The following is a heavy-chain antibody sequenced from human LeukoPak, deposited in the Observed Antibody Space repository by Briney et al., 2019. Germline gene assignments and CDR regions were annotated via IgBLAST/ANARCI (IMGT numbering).Heavy chain of an antibody. D-gene: IGHD3-10*01. CDR2: INHSGST. J-gene: IGHJ4*02. V-gene: IGHV4-34*01. Sequence: SETLSLTCAVYGGSFSGYYWSWIRQPPGKGLEWIGEINHSGSTNYNPSLKSRVTISVNTSKNQFSLKLSSVTAADTAVYYCARLDRVSGSGSYLAYWGQGTLVTVSS. CDR1: GGSFSGYY. CDR3: ARLDRVSGSGSYLAY.